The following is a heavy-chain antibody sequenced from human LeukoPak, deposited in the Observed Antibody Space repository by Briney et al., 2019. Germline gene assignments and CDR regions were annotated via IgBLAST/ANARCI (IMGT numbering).Heavy chain of an antibody. J-gene: IGHJ5*02. CDR1: GGSFSGYY. CDR3: ARDQYISDWFRWFDP. Sequence: PSETLSLTCAVYGGSFSGYYWSWIRQPPGKGLEWIGEINHSGSTNYNPSLKSRVTISVDTSKNQFSLKLSSVTAADTAVYYCARDQYISDWFRWFDPWGQGTLVTVSS. V-gene: IGHV4-34*01. CDR2: INHSGST. D-gene: IGHD6-25*01.